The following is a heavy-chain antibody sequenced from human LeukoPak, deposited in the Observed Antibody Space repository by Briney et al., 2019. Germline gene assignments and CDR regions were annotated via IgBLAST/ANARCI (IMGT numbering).Heavy chain of an antibody. CDR2: TPSDLNVK. D-gene: IGHD3-10*01. V-gene: IGHV3-30-3*01. J-gene: IGHJ4*02. CDR1: GFTFRNYV. Sequence: GGSLRLSCAASGFTFRNYVIHWVRQAPGKGLEWVAVTPSDLNVKLYADSVKGRFTISRDNSRSTLYLQMNSLRPEDTAIYYCAREGYYGSGSPPSLYFDYWGQGTLVTVSS. CDR3: AREGYYGSGSPPSLYFDY.